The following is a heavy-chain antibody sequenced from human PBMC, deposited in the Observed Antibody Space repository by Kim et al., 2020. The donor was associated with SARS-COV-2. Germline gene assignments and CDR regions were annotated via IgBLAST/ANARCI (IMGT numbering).Heavy chain of an antibody. V-gene: IGHV3-23*01. CDR2: ISGSGGST. CDR3: AKWGRGIAASPAVYY. Sequence: WWSLRLSCAASGFTFSSYSLLWVRPAPGKGLEWVSAISGSGGSTYYADSVKGRFTISRDNSKNTLYLQMNSLRAEDTAVYYCAKWGRGIAASPAVYYWGQGTLVTVSS. J-gene: IGHJ4*02. D-gene: IGHD6-6*01. CDR1: GFTFSSYS.